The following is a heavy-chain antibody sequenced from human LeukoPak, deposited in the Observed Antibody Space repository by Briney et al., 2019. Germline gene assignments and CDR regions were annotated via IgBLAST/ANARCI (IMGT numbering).Heavy chain of an antibody. D-gene: IGHD2-15*01. CDR3: VRDFGYCSGGNCYTVLDY. CDR2: IKRDGSEK. CDR1: GFIFSTYY. V-gene: IGHV3-7*01. J-gene: IGHJ4*02. Sequence: GGSLRLSCAASGFIFSTYYMNWVRQAPGKGLEWVANIKRDGSEKDYVDSAKGRFTISRDNAKNSLFLQMNNLRAEDTAVYYCVRDFGYCSGGNCYTVLDYWGQGTLVTVSS.